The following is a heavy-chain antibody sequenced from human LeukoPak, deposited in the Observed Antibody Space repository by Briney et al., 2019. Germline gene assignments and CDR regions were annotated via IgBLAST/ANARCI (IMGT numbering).Heavy chain of an antibody. V-gene: IGHV3-74*01. J-gene: IGHJ6*02. Sequence: PGGSLRLSCAASGFSFSSYWMHWVRQAPGKGLVWVSRIKSDGISTTYADSVKGRLTISRDNAKNTLYLQMNSLRAEDTAVYYCVRDRYYGMDVWGQGTTVTVFS. CDR2: IKSDGIST. CDR1: GFSFSSYW. CDR3: VRDRYYGMDV.